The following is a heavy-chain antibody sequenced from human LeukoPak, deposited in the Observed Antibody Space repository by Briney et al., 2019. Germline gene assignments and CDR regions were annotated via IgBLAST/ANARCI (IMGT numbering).Heavy chain of an antibody. D-gene: IGHD1-26*01. Sequence: GESLRLSCAASGFTFSSYSMNWVRQAPGKGLEWVSSISSSSSYIYYADSVKGRFTISRDNAKNSLYLQMNSLRAEDTAVYYCARELGQWELIFDYWGQGTLVTVSS. CDR1: GFTFSSYS. J-gene: IGHJ4*02. CDR2: ISSSSSYI. CDR3: ARELGQWELIFDY. V-gene: IGHV3-21*01.